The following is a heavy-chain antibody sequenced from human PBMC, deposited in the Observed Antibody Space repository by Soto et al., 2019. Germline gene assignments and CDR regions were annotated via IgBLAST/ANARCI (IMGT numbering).Heavy chain of an antibody. CDR3: ARNGKLRYSDWLSQSIDP. J-gene: IGHJ5*02. CDR1: GFTLSSFW. V-gene: IGHV3-7*01. Sequence: PGGSLRLSCAASGFTLSSFWMSWVRQAPGKGLEWVANIKEDGSEKNYVDSVKGRFTISRDDARNYVYLEMNSLRAEDTALYYCARNGKLRYSDWLSQSIDPWGQGTLVTVSS. CDR2: IKEDGSEK. D-gene: IGHD3-9*01.